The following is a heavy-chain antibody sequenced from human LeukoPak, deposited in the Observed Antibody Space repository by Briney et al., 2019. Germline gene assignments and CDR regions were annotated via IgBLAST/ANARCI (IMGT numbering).Heavy chain of an antibody. V-gene: IGHV1-3*01. CDR1: GYTFTSYA. CDR2: INAGNGNT. J-gene: IGHJ5*02. Sequence: GASVKVSCKASGYTFTSYAMHWVRQAPGQRLEWMGWINAGNGNTKYSQKFQGRVTITRDTSASAAYMELSSLRSEDTAVYYCARILRGSGSPGDNWFDPWGQGTLVTVSS. D-gene: IGHD3-10*01. CDR3: ARILRGSGSPGDNWFDP.